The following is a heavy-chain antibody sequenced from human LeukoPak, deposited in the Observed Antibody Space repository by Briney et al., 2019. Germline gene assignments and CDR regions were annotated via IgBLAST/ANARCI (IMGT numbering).Heavy chain of an antibody. J-gene: IGHJ6*03. CDR2: INQDGRAK. CDR3: ARAGRKSRGVDLVRKKETGYYYMDV. CDR1: GFTFSRFW. Sequence: GGSLRLSCVGSGFTFSRFWMHSVRQAPGKGLEWVADINQDGRAKYYVDSVKGRFTISRDSAKNSLYLQMSNLRAEDTAVYYCARAGRKSRGVDLVRKKETGYYYMDVWGKGTTVTVSS. D-gene: IGHD3-10*02. V-gene: IGHV3-7*01.